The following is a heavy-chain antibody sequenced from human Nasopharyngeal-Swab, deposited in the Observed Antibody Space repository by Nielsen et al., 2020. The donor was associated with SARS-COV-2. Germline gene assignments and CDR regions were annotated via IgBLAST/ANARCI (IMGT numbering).Heavy chain of an antibody. D-gene: IGHD4-23*01. CDR1: GGSISSSGYY. J-gene: IGHJ6*02. Sequence: SETLSLTCTVSGGSISSSGYYWSWIRQPPGKGLEWIGEINHSGSTNYNPSLKSRVTISVDTSKNQFSLKLSSVTAADTAVYYCARVVYGGNLNYYYYGMDVWGQGTTVTVSS. CDR3: ARVVYGGNLNYYYYGMDV. CDR2: INHSGST. V-gene: IGHV4-39*07.